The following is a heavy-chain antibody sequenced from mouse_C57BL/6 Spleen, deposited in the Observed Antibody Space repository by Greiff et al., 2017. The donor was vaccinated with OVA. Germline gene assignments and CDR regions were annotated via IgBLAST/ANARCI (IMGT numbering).Heavy chain of an antibody. Sequence: VQLQQSGAELVKPGASVKLSCTASGFNIKDYYMHWVKQRTEQGLEWIGRIVPEDGETKYAPKFQGKATITADTSSNTAYLQLSSLTSEDTAVYYCATPVVAPYYAMDYWGQGTSVTVSS. J-gene: IGHJ4*01. CDR3: ATPVVAPYYAMDY. CDR1: GFNIKDYY. CDR2: IVPEDGET. V-gene: IGHV14-2*01. D-gene: IGHD1-1*01.